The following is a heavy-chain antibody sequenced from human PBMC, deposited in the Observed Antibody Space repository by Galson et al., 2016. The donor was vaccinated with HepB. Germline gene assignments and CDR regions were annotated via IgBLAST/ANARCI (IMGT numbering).Heavy chain of an antibody. CDR2: ISWNSRHI. D-gene: IGHD3-10*01. CDR1: GFIFDDYA. Sequence: SLRLSCEASGFIFDDYALHCVRQAPGKGLEWVSIISWNSRHIGYAESVQGRFTISRDNAKNTLYLQMSGLRADDTALYFCARDPNAVGPSYFDSWGQGTMVSVSS. J-gene: IGHJ4*02. CDR3: ARDPNAVGPSYFDS. V-gene: IGHV3-9*01.